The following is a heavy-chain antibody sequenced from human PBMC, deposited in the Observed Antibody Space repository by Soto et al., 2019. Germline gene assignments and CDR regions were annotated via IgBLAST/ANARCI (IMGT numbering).Heavy chain of an antibody. CDR3: ARLELTPSYYYGMDV. CDR2: SYYSAST. V-gene: IGHV4-39*01. Sequence: QLQLQESGPGLVKPSETLSLTCTVSGGSISSSSYYWGWIRQPPGKGLEWIGSSYYSASTYYNPSLKSRVTISVDTSKNQFSLKMRSVTAADTAVYYCARLELTPSYYYGMDVWGQGTTVTVSS. J-gene: IGHJ6*02. CDR1: GGSISSSSYY. D-gene: IGHD1-1*01.